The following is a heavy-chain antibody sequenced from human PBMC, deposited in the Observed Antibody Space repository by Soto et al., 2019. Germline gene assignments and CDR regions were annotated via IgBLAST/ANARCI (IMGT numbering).Heavy chain of an antibody. Sequence: PSETLSLTCTVSGGSISSGGYYWSWIRQHPGKGLEWIGYIYYSGSTYYNPSLKSRVTISVDTSKNQFSLKLSSVTAADTAVYYCARTSAAGTFVSYWGQGTLVTVSS. CDR2: IYYSGST. V-gene: IGHV4-31*03. D-gene: IGHD6-13*01. CDR1: GGSISSGGYY. CDR3: ARTSAAGTFVSY. J-gene: IGHJ4*02.